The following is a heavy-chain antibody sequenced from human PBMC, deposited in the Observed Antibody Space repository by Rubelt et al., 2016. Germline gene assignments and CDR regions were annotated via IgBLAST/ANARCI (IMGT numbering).Heavy chain of an antibody. J-gene: IGHJ4*02. Sequence: QVQLVQSGAEVKKPGASVKVSCKASGYTFTSYGISWVRQSPGQGLEWMGWISAYNGNTNYAQKHHGRVTITTDQATSTANMELRGLRSDGTAVYYCARVEYYYDSSGYSDYWGQGTLVTVSS. CDR1: GYTFTSYG. CDR2: ISAYNGNT. D-gene: IGHD3-22*01. CDR3: ARVEYYYDSSGYSDY. V-gene: IGHV1-18*01.